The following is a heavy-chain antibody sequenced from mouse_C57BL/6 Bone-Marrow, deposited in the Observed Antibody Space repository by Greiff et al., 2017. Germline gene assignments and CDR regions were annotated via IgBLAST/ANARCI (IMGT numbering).Heavy chain of an antibody. CDR3: ARERWLLRFDS. D-gene: IGHD2-3*01. Sequence: QVQLQQPGAELVMPGASVKLSCKASGYTFTSYWMHWVKQRPGQGLEWIGEIAPSDSYTNYNQKFKGKSTLTVDKSSSTAYMQLSGLTSEDSAVYYCARERWLLRFDSGGQGTTLTVSA. CDR2: IAPSDSYT. V-gene: IGHV1-69*01. CDR1: GYTFTSYW. J-gene: IGHJ2*01.